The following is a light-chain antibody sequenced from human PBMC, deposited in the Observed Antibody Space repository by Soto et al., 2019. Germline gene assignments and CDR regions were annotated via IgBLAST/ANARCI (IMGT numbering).Light chain of an antibody. CDR2: RDN. CDR3: SAWDDNIYGPV. Sequence: QSVLTQPPSASGTPGQRVAILFSEASSDIGSNPVNWYLHLPGAAPKLLIYRDNQRPSGVPDRFSGSKSGTSASLTISGLQSEDEADYFCSAWDDNIYGPVFGGGTKLTVL. J-gene: IGLJ2*01. V-gene: IGLV1-44*01. CDR1: SSDIGSNP.